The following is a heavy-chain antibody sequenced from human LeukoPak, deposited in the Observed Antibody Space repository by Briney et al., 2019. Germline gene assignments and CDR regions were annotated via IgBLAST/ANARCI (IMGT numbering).Heavy chain of an antibody. J-gene: IGHJ2*01. V-gene: IGHV4-34*01. CDR3: AGLDTLGSGPQWYFDL. D-gene: IGHD6-19*01. Sequence: PSETLSLTCAVYGGSFSGYYWSWIRQPPGKGLEWIGEITRGGRTNYNPSLKSRVTMSIDTSKNQFSLQLSSVTAADTAVYYCAGLDTLGSGPQWYFDLWGRGTLVTVSS. CDR1: GGSFSGYY. CDR2: ITRGGRT.